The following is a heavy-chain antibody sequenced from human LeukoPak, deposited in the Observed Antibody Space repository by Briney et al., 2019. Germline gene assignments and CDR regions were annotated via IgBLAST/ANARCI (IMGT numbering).Heavy chain of an antibody. CDR1: GGSISSGDYS. Sequence: SETLSLTCTVSGGSISSGDYSWHWVRQHPGKGLEWIGHISFSGSTSYNPSLKSRVTISLDTSKNQFSLKLRSVTAADTAVYYCTRAETYWGQGTLVTVSS. CDR2: ISFSGST. CDR3: TRAETY. J-gene: IGHJ4*02. V-gene: IGHV4-31*03.